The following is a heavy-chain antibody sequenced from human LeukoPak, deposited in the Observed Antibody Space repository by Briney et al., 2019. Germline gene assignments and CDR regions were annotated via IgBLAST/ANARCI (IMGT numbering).Heavy chain of an antibody. CDR2: IGPTGFDR. D-gene: IGHD1-14*01. Sequence: PGGSLRLSCTTSGLTFSTSGFNWVRQAPGKGLEWVASIGPTGFDRYHADSIMGRFTISRDNANIFLYLQMDSLRAEDTAVYYCATETNGRHYDYWGQGTLLTVSS. CDR1: GLTFSTSG. J-gene: IGHJ4*02. V-gene: IGHV3-21*06. CDR3: ATETNGRHYDY.